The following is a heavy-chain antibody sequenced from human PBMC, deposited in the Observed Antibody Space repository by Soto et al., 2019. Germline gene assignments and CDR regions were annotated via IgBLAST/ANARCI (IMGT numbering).Heavy chain of an antibody. D-gene: IGHD2-2*01. Sequence: LRLSCEVSGFYFNNYGINWVRRAPGKGLEWVSSVSKSDYTYYSDPVKGRFTISRDNAKNSVSLQTNSLRAEDTAVYYCAREDSIIIPAVSDFWGQGTLVTVSS. V-gene: IGHV3-21*01. CDR1: GFYFNNYG. J-gene: IGHJ4*02. CDR2: VSKSDYT. CDR3: AREDSIIIPAVSDF.